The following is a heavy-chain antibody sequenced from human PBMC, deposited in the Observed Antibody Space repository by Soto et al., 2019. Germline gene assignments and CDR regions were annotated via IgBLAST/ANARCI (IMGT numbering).Heavy chain of an antibody. CDR1: GDSVSSNSAS. CDR3: ARDLLRSIVVVPADITTVVYYYYCMDV. Sequence: SQTLSLTCAISGDSVSSNSASWNWIRQSPSRGLEWLGRTYYRSKWYNDYAVSVKSRITINPDTSKNQFSLQLNSVTPEDTAVYYCARDLLRSIVVVPADITTVVYYYYCMDVWGQGTTVTVSS. D-gene: IGHD2-2*02. J-gene: IGHJ6*02. CDR2: TYYRSKWYN. V-gene: IGHV6-1*01.